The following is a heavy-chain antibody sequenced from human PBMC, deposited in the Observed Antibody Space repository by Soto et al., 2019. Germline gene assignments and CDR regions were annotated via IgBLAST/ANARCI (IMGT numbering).Heavy chain of an antibody. CDR1: GFTFSNAW. Sequence: GGSLRLSCAASGFTFSNAWMSWVRQAPGKGLEWVGRVKSKTDGGTTDYAAPVKGRFTISRDDSKNTLYLQMNSLKTEDTAVYYCTTGSITMVRGPIPPHWGQGTLVTVSS. V-gene: IGHV3-15*01. J-gene: IGHJ4*02. CDR3: TTGSITMVRGPIPPH. CDR2: VKSKTDGGTT. D-gene: IGHD3-10*01.